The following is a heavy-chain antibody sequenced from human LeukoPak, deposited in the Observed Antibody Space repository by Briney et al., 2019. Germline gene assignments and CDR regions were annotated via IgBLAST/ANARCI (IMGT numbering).Heavy chain of an antibody. J-gene: IGHJ5*02. D-gene: IGHD2-21*01. CDR3: ARADRLHGGPYLIGP. V-gene: IGHV1-2*02. CDR1: GYSFTDYY. Sequence: VASVKVSCKTSGYSFTDYYMHWVRQAPGQRLEWMGWINPNSGGTSAAQKFQGSVTMTRDTSITTVYMEVSWLTYDDTAIYYCARADRLHGGPYLIGPWGQGTLVTVSS. CDR2: INPNSGGT.